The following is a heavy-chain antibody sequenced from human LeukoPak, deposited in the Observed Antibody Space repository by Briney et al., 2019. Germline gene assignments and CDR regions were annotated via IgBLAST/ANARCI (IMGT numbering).Heavy chain of an antibody. V-gene: IGHV1-2*02. Sequence: ASVKVSCKASEYTFTGYYIHWMRQAPGQGLEWMGWINPNSGGTDYAQKFQGRVTMTRDTSISTAYMELSRLRSDDTAVFYCARAFYYGSGSYYGYWGQGTLVTVSS. CDR1: EYTFTGYY. J-gene: IGHJ4*02. D-gene: IGHD3-10*01. CDR2: INPNSGGT. CDR3: ARAFYYGSGSYYGY.